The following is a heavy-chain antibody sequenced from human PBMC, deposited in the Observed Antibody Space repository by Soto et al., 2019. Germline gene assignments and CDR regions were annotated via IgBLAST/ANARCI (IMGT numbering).Heavy chain of an antibody. J-gene: IGHJ4*02. CDR3: TKDSNKYTSSLRGRYFDY. D-gene: IGHD1-1*01. CDR1: GFPFSSYV. V-gene: IGHV3-23*01. CDR2: ISGGGSNT. Sequence: EVQLLESGGGLVQRGGSMRLSCAASGFPFSSYVMSWVRQAPGKGLEWVSGISGGGSNTFYADYVKGRFTISRDNSKNTLLLQMNSLGAEDTAVYYCTKDSNKYTSSLRGRYFDYWGQGIGVTVSS.